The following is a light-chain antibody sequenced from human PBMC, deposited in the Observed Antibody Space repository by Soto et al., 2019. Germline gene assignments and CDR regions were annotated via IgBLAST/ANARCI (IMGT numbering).Light chain of an antibody. V-gene: IGKV3-15*01. J-gene: IGKJ2*03. CDR1: QSVGTT. CDR2: GAF. Sequence: EIVMTQSPATLSVSPGEGATLSCRASQSVGTTLAWYQQKPGQAPRLLIYGAFTRVTGIPARFSGSGSGTEFTLTISSLQSEDFAVYYCQQYREWPIYSFGQGTKLEIK. CDR3: QQYREWPIYS.